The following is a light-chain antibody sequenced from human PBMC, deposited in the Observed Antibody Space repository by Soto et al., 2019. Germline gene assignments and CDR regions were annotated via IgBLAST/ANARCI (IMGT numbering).Light chain of an antibody. CDR2: GAS. CDR3: QQYGSSPD. Sequence: EIVLTLSPAVLSQSPEDRATLHSRASQSVSSNLAWYQQKPGQAPRLLIYGASSRATGIPDRFSGSGSGTDFTLTISRLEPEDFAVYYCQQYGSSPDFGQGTRLEIK. V-gene: IGKV3-20*01. CDR1: QSVSSN. J-gene: IGKJ5*01.